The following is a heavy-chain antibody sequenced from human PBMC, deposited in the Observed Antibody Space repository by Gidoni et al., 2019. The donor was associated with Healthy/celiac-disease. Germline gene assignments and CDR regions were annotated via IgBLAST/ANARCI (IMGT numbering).Heavy chain of an antibody. CDR3: AKAKYDSSTYYTFPY. CDR2: ISGSGGST. D-gene: IGHD3-22*01. CDR1: GFTFISYA. V-gene: IGHV3-23*01. J-gene: IGHJ4*02. Sequence: EVHLLESGGGLVQPGGSVRLSCASPGFTFISYAMSWVRQAPGKGLGWVSGISGSGGSTNYADSVKGRFTISRDNSKNTLYLQMNSLRAEDTAVYYCAKAKYDSSTYYTFPYWGQGTLVTVSS.